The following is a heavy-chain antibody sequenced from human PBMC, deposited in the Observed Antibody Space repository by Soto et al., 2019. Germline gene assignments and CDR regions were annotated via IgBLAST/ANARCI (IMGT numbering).Heavy chain of an antibody. CDR3: AGEEGASLFTCDY. Sequence: QVQLVESGGGVVQPGRSLRLSCAASGFTFSSYAMHWVRQAPGKGLEWVAVISDDGSNKYYADSVKGRFTISRDNSNSSLYLQMNRQSPEDTAVYYCAGEEGASLFTCDYWGQGTLVTVSS. D-gene: IGHD6-6*01. V-gene: IGHV3-30-3*01. J-gene: IGHJ4*02. CDR1: GFTFSSYA. CDR2: ISDDGSNK.